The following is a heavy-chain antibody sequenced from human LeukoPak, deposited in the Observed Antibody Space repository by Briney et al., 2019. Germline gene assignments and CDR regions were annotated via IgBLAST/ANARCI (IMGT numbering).Heavy chain of an antibody. J-gene: IGHJ4*02. CDR3: AKGHADSSGYYYFDS. CDR1: GFIFSNYG. CDR2: IRGNAGTT. Sequence: GGSLRLSCAASGFIFSNYGMSWVRQAPGKGLEWVSAIRGNAGTTYYADSVQGRFTIFRDNSKNMLYLQMNSLRVEDMAVYYCAKGHADSSGYYYFDSWGQGTLVTVSS. D-gene: IGHD3-22*01. V-gene: IGHV3-23*01.